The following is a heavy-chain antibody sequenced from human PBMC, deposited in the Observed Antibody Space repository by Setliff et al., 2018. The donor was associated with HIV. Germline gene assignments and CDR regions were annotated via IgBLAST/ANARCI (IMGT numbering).Heavy chain of an antibody. J-gene: IGHJ4*02. CDR1: GDTFTSYY. CDR2: ISPSGAST. CDR3: AREAEQGERSSSWYFDY. Sequence: ASVKVPCKASGDTFTSYYMHWVRRAPGQGLEWMGMISPSGASTKYAQRLQGRVTLTRDTSSSTVYVELSSLRSDDTAVYYCAREAEQGERSSSWYFDYWGQGTLVTVSS. V-gene: IGHV1-46*01. D-gene: IGHD6-6*01.